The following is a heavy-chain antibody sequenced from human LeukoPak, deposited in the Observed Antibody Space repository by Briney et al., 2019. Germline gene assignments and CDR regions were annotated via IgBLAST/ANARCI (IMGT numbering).Heavy chain of an antibody. Sequence: SETLSLTCTVSGGSVSGYYWSWIRQPPGKGLEWIGYIYYSGSTNYNPSLKSRVTISVDTSKNQFSLKLSSVTAADTAVYYCARHGYSYGYENWFDPWGQGTLVTVSS. CDR2: IYYSGST. J-gene: IGHJ5*02. CDR3: ARHGYSYGYENWFDP. CDR1: GGSVSGYY. V-gene: IGHV4-59*08. D-gene: IGHD5-18*01.